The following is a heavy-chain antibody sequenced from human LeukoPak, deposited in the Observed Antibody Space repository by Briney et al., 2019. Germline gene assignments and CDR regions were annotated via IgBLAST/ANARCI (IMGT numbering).Heavy chain of an antibody. Sequence: PGGSLRLSCAASGFTFGAYAMTWVRQAPGKGLEWVSGSSGTGGSTYYADSVKGRLTISRDNSRNTLYLQMNSLRADDTAVYYCAKVRTSGYHRDALDVWGQGTLVTVSS. CDR3: AKVRTSGYHRDALDV. D-gene: IGHD3-22*01. CDR1: GFTFGAYA. CDR2: SSGTGGST. J-gene: IGHJ3*01. V-gene: IGHV3-23*01.